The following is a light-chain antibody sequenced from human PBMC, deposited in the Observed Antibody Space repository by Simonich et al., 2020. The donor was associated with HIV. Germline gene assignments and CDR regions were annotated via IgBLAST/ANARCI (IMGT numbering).Light chain of an antibody. CDR1: QSLLPGHGYNY. V-gene: IGKV2-28*01. J-gene: IGKJ1*01. CDR2: LGS. CDR3: MQALQTPRT. Sequence: DIVMTQSPLSLPVTPGEPASISCRSSQSLLPGHGYNYLDWYLQKPAQSPQLLLYLGSNRASGGPDRFSGSGSGTDFTLKISRVEAEDVGVYYCMQALQTPRTFGQGTKVEIK.